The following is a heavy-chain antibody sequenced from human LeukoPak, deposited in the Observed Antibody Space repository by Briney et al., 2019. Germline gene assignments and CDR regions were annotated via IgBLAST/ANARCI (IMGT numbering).Heavy chain of an antibody. Sequence: NPSGTLSLTCAVSGYSISSGYYWGWIRQPPVKGLEWIGSIYHSGSSGSTYYNPSLKSRVTISVDTSKNQFSLKLSSVTAADTAVYYCARTLGYCSGGSCRSFDYWGQGTLVTVSS. J-gene: IGHJ4*02. D-gene: IGHD2-15*01. CDR2: IYHSGSSGST. CDR1: GYSISSGYY. V-gene: IGHV4-38-2*01. CDR3: ARTLGYCSGGSCRSFDY.